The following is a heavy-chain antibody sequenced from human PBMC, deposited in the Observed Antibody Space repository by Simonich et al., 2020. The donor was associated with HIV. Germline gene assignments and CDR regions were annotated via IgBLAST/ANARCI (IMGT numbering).Heavy chain of an antibody. J-gene: IGHJ4*02. V-gene: IGHV1-69*13. CDR2: IIPMFATS. CDR3: ARGGYSNPYYFDY. CDR1: GGSFTSYA. D-gene: IGHD5-12*01. Sequence: QVQLVQSGAEVKKPGSSVRVSCKASGGSFTSYAISWVRQAPGQGLEWMGGIIPMFATSNYAQKFQGRVTITADESTSTAYMELSSLRSEDTAVYYCARGGYSNPYYFDYWGQGIPVTVSS.